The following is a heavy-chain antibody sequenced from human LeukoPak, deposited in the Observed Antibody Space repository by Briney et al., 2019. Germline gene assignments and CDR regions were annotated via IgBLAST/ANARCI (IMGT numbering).Heavy chain of an antibody. CDR1: GGSIRNYY. Sequence: SQTLSLTCTVSGGSIRNYYWSWIRHPPGKGLEWIGYIYNSGSTKYNPSLNSRVFISVDTSRNQFSLKLTSVTAADTAVYYCACYSSPGGWGVFDYWGQGALVTVSS. V-gene: IGHV4-4*08. D-gene: IGHD2-2*02. J-gene: IGHJ4*02. CDR3: ACYSSPGGWGVFDY. CDR2: IYNSGST.